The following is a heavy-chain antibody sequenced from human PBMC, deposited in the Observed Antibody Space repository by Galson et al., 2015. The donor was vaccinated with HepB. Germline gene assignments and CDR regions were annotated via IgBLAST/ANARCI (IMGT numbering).Heavy chain of an antibody. D-gene: IGHD2-15*01. J-gene: IGHJ3*02. CDR2: IYSTGST. CDR1: GDSISSSSYS. Sequence: TLSLTCSVSGDSISSSSYSWSWIRLPAGKGLEWIGRIYSTGSTDYNASLKSRVTMSVDTSKNQFSLNLTSVTAADTAAYYCARGLKRYCSGGACYSSYGFDIWGQGTTVTVSA. V-gene: IGHV4-61*02. CDR3: ARGLKRYCSGGACYSSYGFDI.